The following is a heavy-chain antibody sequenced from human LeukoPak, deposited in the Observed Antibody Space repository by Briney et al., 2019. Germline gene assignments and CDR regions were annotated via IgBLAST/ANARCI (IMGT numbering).Heavy chain of an antibody. CDR1: GFTVSNNY. CDR3: ARGFLVGNNAA. V-gene: IGHV3-66*01. Sequence: PGGSLRLSCVVSGFTVSNNYMTWVRQAPGKGLEWVSAIRSAGDTHHANSVKGRFSISRDNSKNTVYLQMNSLRAEDTAVYYCARGFLVGNNAAWGQGTLVTISS. D-gene: IGHD1-26*01. CDR2: IRSAGDT. J-gene: IGHJ5*02.